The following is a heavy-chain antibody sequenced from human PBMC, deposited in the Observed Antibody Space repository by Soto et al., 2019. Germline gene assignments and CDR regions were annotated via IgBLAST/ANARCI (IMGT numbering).Heavy chain of an antibody. D-gene: IGHD6-13*01. J-gene: IGHJ6*02. CDR2: IKQDGSEK. CDR3: ARAGRGQRLVSCLDV. CDR1: AFTLSNYW. V-gene: IGHV3-7*03. Sequence: EVQLVESGGGLVQPGGSLRLSCAASAFTLSNYWMSWVRQAPGKGLEWVANIKQDGSEKYYVDSVKVRFTISRDNAKNSLYLHMNSLRAEDTAVYYCARAGRGQRLVSCLDVWGQGTTVTVSS.